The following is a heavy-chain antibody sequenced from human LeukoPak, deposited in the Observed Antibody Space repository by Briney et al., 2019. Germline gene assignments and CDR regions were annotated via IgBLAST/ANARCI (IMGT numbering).Heavy chain of an antibody. CDR3: ARDTSDSSVDDAFDI. J-gene: IGHJ3*02. CDR2: IYSGGST. CDR1: GFTVSSNY. D-gene: IGHD3-22*01. Sequence: PGGSLRLSCAASGFTVSSNYMSWVRQAPGKGLEWVSVIYSGGSTYYADSVKGRFTISRDNSKNTLYLQMNGLRAEDTAVYYYARDTSDSSVDDAFDIWGQGTMVTVSS. V-gene: IGHV3-53*01.